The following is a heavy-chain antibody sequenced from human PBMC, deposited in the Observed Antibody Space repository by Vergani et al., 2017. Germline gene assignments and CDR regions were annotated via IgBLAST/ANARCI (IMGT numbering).Heavy chain of an antibody. V-gene: IGHV3-21*01. CDR1: VFTFSSYS. D-gene: IGHD1-26*01. CDR2: IISSSSYI. J-gene: IGHJ6*03. CDR3: ARAVIVGATNYYYYDMDV. Sequence: EVQLVESGGGLVKPGGSLRLSCAASVFTFSSYSMNWVRQAPGKGLEWVSSIISSSSYIYYADSVKGRFTISRDNDKNSLYLRMNSLRAEYTAVYYCARAVIVGATNYYYYDMDVWGKGTTVTVSS.